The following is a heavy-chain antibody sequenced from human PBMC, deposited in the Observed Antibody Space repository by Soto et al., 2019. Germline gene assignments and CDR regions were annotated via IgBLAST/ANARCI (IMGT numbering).Heavy chain of an antibody. Sequence: QLQLQESGSGLVKPSQTLSLPCAVSGCSISSGGYSWSWIRQPPGTGLEGIGYTYHSGSTYYNPSLKSRATISVDRSKNQFSLKLSSVTAADTAVYYCARYSIAARRGIDYWGQGTLVTVSS. CDR1: GCSISSGGYS. D-gene: IGHD6-6*01. CDR3: ARYSIAARRGIDY. J-gene: IGHJ4*02. V-gene: IGHV4-30-2*01. CDR2: TYHSGST.